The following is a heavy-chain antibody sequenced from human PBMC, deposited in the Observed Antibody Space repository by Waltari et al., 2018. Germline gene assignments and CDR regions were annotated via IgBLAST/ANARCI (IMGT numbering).Heavy chain of an antibody. V-gene: IGHV3-72*01. CDR2: TRTKENSYST. D-gene: IGHD2-2*02. Sequence: EVQLVASGGDLVQPGGSLRLPCAGSGFTFSDHYIRWVRQVPGKGLEWRGLTRTKENSYSTVYAASGKGRFTISRDDSKNLAYLQMNSLGIDDTAIYYCVRSYTASPMDVWGQGTTVTVSS. CDR3: VRSYTASPMDV. J-gene: IGHJ6*02. CDR1: GFTFSDHY.